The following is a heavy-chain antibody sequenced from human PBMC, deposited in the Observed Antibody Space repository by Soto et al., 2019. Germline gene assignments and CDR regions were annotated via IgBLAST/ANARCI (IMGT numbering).Heavy chain of an antibody. CDR3: ARDLGSSWYPEYFQH. J-gene: IGHJ1*01. CDR2: ISSSSSTI. CDR1: GFTFSDYY. V-gene: IGHV3-11*04. Sequence: GGSLRLSCAASGFTFSDYYMSWIRQAPGKGLEWVSYISSSSSTIYYADSVKGRFTISRDNAKNSLYLQMNSLRAEDTAVYYCARDLGSSWYPEYFQHWGQGTLVTVS. D-gene: IGHD6-13*01.